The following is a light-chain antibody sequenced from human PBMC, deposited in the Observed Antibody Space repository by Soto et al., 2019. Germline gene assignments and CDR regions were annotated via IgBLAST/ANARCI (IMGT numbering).Light chain of an antibody. CDR3: QSYDSSFSGEV. CDR1: SSDVGGYNY. J-gene: IGLJ3*02. V-gene: IGLV2-14*01. CDR2: EVS. Sequence: QSALAQPASVSGSPGQSITISCTGTSSDVGGYNYVSWYQHQPGKAPKLMSYEVSHRPSGVSSRFSGSKSGTSASLAITGLKAEDEADYYCQSYDSSFSGEVFGGGTKLTVL.